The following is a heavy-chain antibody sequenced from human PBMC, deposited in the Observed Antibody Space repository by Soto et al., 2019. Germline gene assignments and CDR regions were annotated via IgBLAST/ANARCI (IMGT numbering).Heavy chain of an antibody. D-gene: IGHD2-21*02. Sequence: QVTLKESGPTLVKPTQNLTLTCTVSGLSLRTTGVGVGWVRQPPGKALEWLARLYWDDDQRYSPSLRSRLTIAKDISEKQVVLTMTNMGTVDTATYYCVQSRCGGDCLAIYSSHAYNGLDVWGQGTTVTVSS. V-gene: IGHV2-5*02. CDR3: VQSRCGGDCLAIYSSHAYNGLDV. J-gene: IGHJ6*02. CDR1: GLSLRTTGVG. CDR2: LYWDDDQ.